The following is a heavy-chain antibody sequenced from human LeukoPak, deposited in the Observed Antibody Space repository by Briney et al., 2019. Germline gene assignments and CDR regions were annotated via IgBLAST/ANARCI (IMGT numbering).Heavy chain of an antibody. J-gene: IGHJ4*02. Sequence: GGSLRLSCAASGFTVSSHYMTWVRQAPGKGLEWVSGIYSNGNTYYADSVKGRFTISRDNSKNTLYLQMNSLRVEDTAVYYCARSGVTTGTGFDYWGQGTLVTVSS. CDR2: IYSNGNT. V-gene: IGHV3-66*01. CDR1: GFTVSSHY. CDR3: ARSGVTTGTGFDY. D-gene: IGHD4-17*01.